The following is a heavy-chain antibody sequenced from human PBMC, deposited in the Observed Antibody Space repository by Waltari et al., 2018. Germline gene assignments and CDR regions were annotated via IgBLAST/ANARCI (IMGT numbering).Heavy chain of an antibody. D-gene: IGHD3-16*01. Sequence: QVQLVESGGGVVQPGGSLRLSCAASGFTFSSYGMHWVRQAPGKGLEWVAFIRYDGSNKYYADSVKGRFTISRDNSKNMLYLQMNSLRAEDTAVYYCAKDLTGSVTSAGGWGQGTLVTVSS. J-gene: IGHJ4*02. CDR3: AKDLTGSVTSAGG. CDR2: IRYDGSNK. V-gene: IGHV3-30*02. CDR1: GFTFSSYG.